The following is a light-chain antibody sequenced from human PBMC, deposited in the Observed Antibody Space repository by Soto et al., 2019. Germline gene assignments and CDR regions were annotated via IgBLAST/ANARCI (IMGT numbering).Light chain of an antibody. CDR1: QSLLYTTNSKNY. CDR3: QQYYRIHPLT. CDR2: WAA. J-gene: IGKJ4*01. Sequence: DIVMTQSPDSLAVSLGERATINCKSSQSLLYTTNSKNYLAWYQQKPGQPPKLLIYWAATRESGVPDRFSGSGSGTDFTLTISSLQDEDVSVYYCQQYYRIHPLTFGGGTKVELK. V-gene: IGKV4-1*01.